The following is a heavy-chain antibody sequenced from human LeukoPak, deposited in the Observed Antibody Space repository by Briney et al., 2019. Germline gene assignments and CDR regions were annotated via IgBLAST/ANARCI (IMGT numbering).Heavy chain of an antibody. J-gene: IGHJ4*02. V-gene: IGHV3-30*18. CDR1: GFTFSSYG. CDR2: ISYDGSNK. D-gene: IGHD4-17*01. CDR3: AKATPDYGASFDY. Sequence: GGSLRLSCAASGFTFSSYGMHWVRQTPGKGLEWVTVISYDGSNKYYADSVKGRFTISRDNSKNTLYLQMNSLRAEDTAVYYCAKATPDYGASFDYWGQGTLVTVSS.